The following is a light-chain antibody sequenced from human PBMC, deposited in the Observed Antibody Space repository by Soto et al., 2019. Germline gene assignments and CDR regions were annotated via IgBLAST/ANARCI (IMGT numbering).Light chain of an antibody. V-gene: IGKV1-9*01. J-gene: IGKJ1*01. CDR2: AAS. CDR3: QQLNSYPQT. Sequence: IQLTQSPSSLSSSVGGRVTLTCRASQGISSYLAWYQQKPGKAPKLLIYAASTLQSGVPSRFRGSGSGTDFTLTISSLQPEDFETYYCQQLNSYPQTFGQGTKVDIK. CDR1: QGISSY.